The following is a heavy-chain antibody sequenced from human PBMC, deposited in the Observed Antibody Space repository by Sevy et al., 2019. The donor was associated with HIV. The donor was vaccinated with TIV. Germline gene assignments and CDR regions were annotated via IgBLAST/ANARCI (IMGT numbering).Heavy chain of an antibody. V-gene: IGHV1-24*01. CDR2: FDPEDGET. Sequence: DSVKVSCKVFGYTLSELSMHWVRQTPGKGLEWMGSFDPEDGETIYAQKFQGRVAMTEDTSTDTAYMELRSLRSEDTAVFYCAITKDYYDNSGYPFDYWGQGTLVTVSS. J-gene: IGHJ4*02. CDR1: GYTLSELS. D-gene: IGHD3-22*01. CDR3: AITKDYYDNSGYPFDY.